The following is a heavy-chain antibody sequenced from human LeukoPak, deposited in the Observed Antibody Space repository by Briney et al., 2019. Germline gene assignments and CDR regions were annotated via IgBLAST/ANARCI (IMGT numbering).Heavy chain of an antibody. J-gene: IGHJ4*02. D-gene: IGHD3-10*01. Sequence: ASVKVSCKASGYTFTGYYLHWVRQAPGQGLEWMGWINPNGGGREYAQKFQGRVNMTRDTAISTAYMELSSLTFDDTAIYYCARVGYFYGSGSQTGGYLDYWGQGTLVTVSS. V-gene: IGHV1-2*02. CDR2: INPNGGGR. CDR1: GYTFTGYY. CDR3: ARVGYFYGSGSQTGGYLDY.